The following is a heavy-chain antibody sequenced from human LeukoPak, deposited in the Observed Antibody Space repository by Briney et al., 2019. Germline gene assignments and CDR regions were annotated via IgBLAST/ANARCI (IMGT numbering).Heavy chain of an antibody. CDR3: ARGGYSYGYYYYMDV. CDR2: INPSGGST. V-gene: IGHV1-46*01. D-gene: IGHD5-18*01. J-gene: IGHJ6*03. Sequence: ASVKVSCKASGYTFTSYYMHWVRQAPGQGLEWMGVINPSGGSTSYAQKFQGRVTMTRDTSTSTVYMELSSLRSEDTAVYYCARGGYSYGYYYYMDVWGKGTTVTVSS. CDR1: GYTFTSYY.